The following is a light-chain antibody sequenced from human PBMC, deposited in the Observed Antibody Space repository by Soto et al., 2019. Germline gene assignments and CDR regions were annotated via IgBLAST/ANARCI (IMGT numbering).Light chain of an antibody. V-gene: IGLV2-14*03. J-gene: IGLJ1*01. CDR1: SSDVGGYNY. CDR2: DVT. CDR3: SSYRRGSTYV. Sequence: QSVLTQPASVSGSPGQSITVSCTGTSSDVGGYNYVSWYQQHPGKAPRLLIYDVTNRPSGVSNRFSGSKSGNTASLTISGLQAEDEADYYCSSYRRGSTYVFGTGTRSPS.